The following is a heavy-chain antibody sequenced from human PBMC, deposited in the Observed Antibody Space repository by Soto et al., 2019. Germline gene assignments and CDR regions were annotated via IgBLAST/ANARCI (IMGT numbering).Heavy chain of an antibody. D-gene: IGHD6-19*01. Sequence: GGSLRLSCAASGFTFSSYAMSWVRQAPGKGLEWVSAISGSGGSTYYADSVKGRFTISRGNSKNTLYLQMNSLRAEDTAVYYCANPLPRYSSGVDAFDIWGQGTMVTVSS. CDR1: GFTFSSYA. J-gene: IGHJ3*02. CDR3: ANPLPRYSSGVDAFDI. CDR2: ISGSGGST. V-gene: IGHV3-23*01.